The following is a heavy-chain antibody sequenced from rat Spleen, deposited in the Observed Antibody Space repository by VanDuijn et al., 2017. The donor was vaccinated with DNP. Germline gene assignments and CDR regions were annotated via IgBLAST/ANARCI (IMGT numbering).Heavy chain of an antibody. D-gene: IGHD1-11*01. CDR1: GFTFTNYY. CDR3: ARHGRRVFDY. CDR2: ISVGGGNT. J-gene: IGHJ2*01. Sequence: EVQLVESGGNLVQPGRSMKLSCAASGFTFTNYYMAWFRQAPTKGLEWVASISVGGGNTYYRDSVKGRFTISRDNAKNTLYLQMNSLRSEDTATYYCARHGRRVFDYWGQGVMVTVSS. V-gene: IGHV5-25*01.